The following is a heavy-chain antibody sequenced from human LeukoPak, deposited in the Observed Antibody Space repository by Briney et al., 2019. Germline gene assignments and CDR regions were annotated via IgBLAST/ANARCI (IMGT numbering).Heavy chain of an antibody. D-gene: IGHD5-12*01. Sequence: SETLSLTCTVSGYSISSGYYWGWIRQPPGKWLEWIGSIYHSGSTHYNPSLKSRVTISVDTSKNQFSLKLSSVTAADTAVYYCARLRGYSGYGFPDYWGQGTLVTVSS. V-gene: IGHV4-38-2*02. J-gene: IGHJ4*02. CDR3: ARLRGYSGYGFPDY. CDR1: GYSISSGYY. CDR2: IYHSGST.